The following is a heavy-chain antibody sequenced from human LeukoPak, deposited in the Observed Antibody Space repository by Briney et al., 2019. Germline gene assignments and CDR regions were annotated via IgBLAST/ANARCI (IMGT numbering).Heavy chain of an antibody. CDR2: SYSGGST. J-gene: IGHJ6*02. V-gene: IGHV3-66*01. CDR3: ARDAYYDILTGYYRGGMDV. CDR1: GFIVSSNY. D-gene: IGHD3-9*01. Sequence: GGSLRLSCAASGFIVSSNYMSWVRQAPGKGLEWVSVSYSGGSTYYADSVKGRFTISRDNSKNTLYLQMNSLRAEDTAVYYCARDAYYDILTGYYRGGMDVWGQGTTVTVSS.